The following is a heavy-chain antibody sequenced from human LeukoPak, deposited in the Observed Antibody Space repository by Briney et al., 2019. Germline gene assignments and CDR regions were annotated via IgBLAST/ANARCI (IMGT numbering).Heavy chain of an antibody. D-gene: IGHD3-22*01. CDR2: IAVGSGNT. CDR1: GFTFTSSA. Sequence: SVKVSCKASGFTFTSSAVQWVRQARGQRLEWIGWIAVGSGNTNYAQKFQERVTITRDMSTSTAYMELSSLRSEDTAVYCCAASPDYYDSSGYSYYFDYWGQGTLVTVSS. V-gene: IGHV1-58*01. CDR3: AASPDYYDSSGYSYYFDY. J-gene: IGHJ4*02.